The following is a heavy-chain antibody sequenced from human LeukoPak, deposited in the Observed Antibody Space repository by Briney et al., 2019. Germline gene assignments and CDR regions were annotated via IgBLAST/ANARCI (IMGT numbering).Heavy chain of an antibody. CDR3: ASDIVATSGDF. V-gene: IGHV3-11*01. Sequence: GGSLRLSCAASGFTFSDYYMSWIRQAPGKGLEWVAYITSSGSDIYYADSVRGRFSIARDNAKNSLFLQMNSLRVEDTATYYCASDIVATSGDFWGQGTLVSVSS. J-gene: IGHJ4*02. CDR2: ITSSGSDI. CDR1: GFTFSDYY. D-gene: IGHD5-12*01.